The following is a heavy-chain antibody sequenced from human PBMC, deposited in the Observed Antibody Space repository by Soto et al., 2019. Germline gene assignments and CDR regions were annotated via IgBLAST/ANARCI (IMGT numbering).Heavy chain of an antibody. CDR3: ARVRMGSYYYGMDV. D-gene: IGHD3-16*01. J-gene: IGHJ6*02. Sequence: GASVKVSCKASGYTFTGYYMHWVRQAPGQGLEWMGWINPNSGGTNYAQKFQGWVTMTRDTSISTAYMELSRLRSDDTAVYYCARVRMGSYYYGMDVWGQGTTVTVSS. CDR1: GYTFTGYY. V-gene: IGHV1-2*04. CDR2: INPNSGGT.